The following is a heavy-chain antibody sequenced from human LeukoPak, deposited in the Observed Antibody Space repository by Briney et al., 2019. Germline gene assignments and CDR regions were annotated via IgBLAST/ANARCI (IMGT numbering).Heavy chain of an antibody. CDR3: ARDRGELKGFDAFDI. J-gene: IGHJ3*02. CDR2: ISYDGSNK. D-gene: IGHD1-26*01. CDR1: GFTLSSCA. V-gene: IGHV3-30-3*01. Sequence: GGSLRLSCAASGFTLSSCAMHWVRQAPGKGLEWVAVISYDGSNKYYADSVKGRFTISRDNSKNTLYLQMNSLRAEDTAVYYCARDRGELKGFDAFDIWGQGTMVTVSS.